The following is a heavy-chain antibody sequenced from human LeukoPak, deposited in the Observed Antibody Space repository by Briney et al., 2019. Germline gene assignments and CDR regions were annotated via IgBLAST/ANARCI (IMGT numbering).Heavy chain of an antibody. CDR1: GFTFSSYA. Sequence: PGGPLRLSCAASGFTFSSYAMSWVRQAPGKGLEWVSAISGSGGSTYYADSVKGRFTISRDNSKNTLYLQMNSLRAEDTAVYYCAKLMSRIKYYDGSGSYSHDYWGQGTLVTASS. V-gene: IGHV3-23*01. J-gene: IGHJ4*02. CDR3: AKLMSRIKYYDGSGSYSHDY. D-gene: IGHD3-10*01. CDR2: ISGSGGST.